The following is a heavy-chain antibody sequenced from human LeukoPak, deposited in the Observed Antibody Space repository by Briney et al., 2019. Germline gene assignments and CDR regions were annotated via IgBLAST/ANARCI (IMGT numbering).Heavy chain of an antibody. CDR1: GGTFSSYA. V-gene: IGHV1-69*05. CDR3: ARGLGDSSSHRDY. Sequence: GASVKVSCKVSGGTFSSYAISWVRQAPAQGLEWMGGIIPIIGTANYAQKFQGRVTMTRNTSISTAYMELSSLRSEDTAVYYCARGLGDSSSHRDYWGQGTLVTVSS. CDR2: IIPIIGTA. D-gene: IGHD6-13*01. J-gene: IGHJ4*02.